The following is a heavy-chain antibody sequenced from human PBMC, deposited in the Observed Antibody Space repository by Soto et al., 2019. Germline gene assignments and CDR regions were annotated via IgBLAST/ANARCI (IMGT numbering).Heavy chain of an antibody. CDR3: VRHDPGLGMDY. J-gene: IGHJ4*02. D-gene: IGHD1-1*01. CDR2: ISYDGSNK. Sequence: PGGSLRLSCAASGFTFSSYGMHWVRQAPGKGLEWVAVISYDGSNKYYADSVKGRFTISRDNSKNTLYLQMNSLRAEDTAVYYCVRHDPGLGMDYWGLGTLVTVSS. V-gene: IGHV3-30*03. CDR1: GFTFSSYG.